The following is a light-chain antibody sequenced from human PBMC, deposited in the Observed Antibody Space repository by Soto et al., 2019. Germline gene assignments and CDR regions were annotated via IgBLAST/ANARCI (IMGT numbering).Light chain of an antibody. V-gene: IGLV2-14*01. CDR1: SSDVGAYNY. Sequence: QSALTQPASVSGSPGQSITISCTGTSSDVGAYNYVSWYQQHPGKAPKLIISEVSNRPSGVSGRFSASKSANTASLTISGLQAEVEADYYCSSYPRSRTQVFGTGTKLTVL. CDR3: SSYPRSRTQV. CDR2: EVS. J-gene: IGLJ1*01.